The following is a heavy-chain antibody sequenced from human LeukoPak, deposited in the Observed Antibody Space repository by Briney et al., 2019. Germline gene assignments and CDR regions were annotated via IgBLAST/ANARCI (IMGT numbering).Heavy chain of an antibody. Sequence: ASVKVSCKASGYTFTGYYMHWVRQAPGQGLEWMGWINPNSGGTNYAQKFQGRVTMTRDTSISTAYMELSRLRSDDTAVYYCARDVRHRYCSSTSCYRGWFDPWGQGTLVTVSS. CDR2: INPNSGGT. J-gene: IGHJ5*02. CDR3: ARDVRHRYCSSTSCYRGWFDP. V-gene: IGHV1-2*02. CDR1: GYTFTGYY. D-gene: IGHD2-2*01.